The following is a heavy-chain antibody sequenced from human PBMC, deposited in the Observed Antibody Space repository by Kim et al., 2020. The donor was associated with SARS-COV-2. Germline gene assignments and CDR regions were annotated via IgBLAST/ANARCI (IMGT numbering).Heavy chain of an antibody. Sequence: GGSLRLSCAASGFTFSSYGMHWVRQAPGKGLEWVAVIWYDGSNKYYADSVKGRFTISRDNSKNTLYLQMNSLRAEDTAVYYCARGYDYGGKGRGHPIDYWGQGTLVTVSS. CDR2: IWYDGSNK. V-gene: IGHV3-33*01. D-gene: IGHD4-17*01. J-gene: IGHJ4*02. CDR3: ARGYDYGGKGRGHPIDY. CDR1: GFTFSSYG.